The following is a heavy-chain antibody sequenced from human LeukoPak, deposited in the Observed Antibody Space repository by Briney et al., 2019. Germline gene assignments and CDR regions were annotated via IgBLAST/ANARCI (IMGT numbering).Heavy chain of an antibody. CDR1: GFTFSNYW. V-gene: IGHV3-7*05. D-gene: IGHD6-25*01. CDR3: ARDSGAFDY. Sequence: QPGGSLRLSCAASGFTFSNYWMTWVRQAPGKGLEWVANINQDGSEKYYVDSVKGRFTISRDNAKKSLYLQMNSLRAEDTAVYYCARDSGAFDYWGQGTLVTVSS. CDR2: INQDGSEK. J-gene: IGHJ4*02.